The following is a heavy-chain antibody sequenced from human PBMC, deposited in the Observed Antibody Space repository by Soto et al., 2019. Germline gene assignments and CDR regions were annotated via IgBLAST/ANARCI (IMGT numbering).Heavy chain of an antibody. D-gene: IGHD2-2*02. Sequence: DVQLVESGGVLVKPGGTLRLSCAASGFTFSSAWMIWVRQAPGKGLEWVGRIKSERDGGTIDYTAPVQGRFTISRDNSKNMLYLQMNSLRADDTAIYYCARGSSCYSTTCYNPAYFGPWGQGTFVTVSS. CDR3: ARGSSCYSTTCYNPAYFGP. V-gene: IGHV3-15*01. CDR1: GFTFSSAW. CDR2: IKSERDGGTI. J-gene: IGHJ5*02.